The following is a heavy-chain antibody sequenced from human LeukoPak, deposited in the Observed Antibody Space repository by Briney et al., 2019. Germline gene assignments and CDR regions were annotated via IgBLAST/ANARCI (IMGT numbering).Heavy chain of an antibody. V-gene: IGHV4-59*06. D-gene: IGHD2-2*01. CDR1: GGSISSYY. CDR2: IYYSGST. J-gene: IGHJ4*02. Sequence: PSETLSLTCTVSGGSISSYYWSWIRQHPGKGLEWIGYIYYSGSTYYNPSLKSRVTISLDTSKNQFSLNLSSVTAADTAVYYCATSDGYCTSTTCYNPFDSWGQGTLVTVSS. CDR3: ATSDGYCTSTTCYNPFDS.